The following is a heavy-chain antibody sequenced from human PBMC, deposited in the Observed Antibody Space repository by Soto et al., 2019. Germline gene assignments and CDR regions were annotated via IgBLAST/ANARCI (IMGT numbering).Heavy chain of an antibody. J-gene: IGHJ5*02. CDR2: ISGSGGST. CDR1: GFTFSSYA. Sequence: PGGSLRLSCAASGFTFSSYAMSWVRQAPGKGLEWVSAISGSGGSTYYADSVKGRFTISRDNSKNTLYLQMNGLRAEDTAVYYCANSPYYYDSSGYGFDPWGQGTLVTVSS. CDR3: ANSPYYYDSSGYGFDP. D-gene: IGHD3-22*01. V-gene: IGHV3-23*01.